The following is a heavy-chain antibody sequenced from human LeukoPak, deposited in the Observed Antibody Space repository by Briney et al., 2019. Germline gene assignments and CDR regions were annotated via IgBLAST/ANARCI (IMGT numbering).Heavy chain of an antibody. CDR3: ARDLSRTYDP. V-gene: IGHV1-69*01. CDR2: IIPIFGTA. CDR1: GGTFISYA. Sequence: GASVNVSCKASGGTFISYAISWVRQAPGQGLEWMGGIIPIFGTANYAQKFQGRVTITADESTSTAYMELSSLRSEDTAVYYCARDLSRTYDPWGQGTLVTVSS. J-gene: IGHJ5*02. D-gene: IGHD1-14*01.